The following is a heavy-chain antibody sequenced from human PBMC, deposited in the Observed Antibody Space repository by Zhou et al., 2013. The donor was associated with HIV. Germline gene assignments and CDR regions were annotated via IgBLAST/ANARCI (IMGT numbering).Heavy chain of an antibody. V-gene: IGHV1-8*02. D-gene: IGHD3-16*01. CDR1: VHNFNDYT. J-gene: IGHJ6*02. CDR2: MNPNSGNT. Sequence: QVQLLQSGGEVKKPGASVKVSCKASVHNFNDYTFTWVRQATGQGLEWMGWMNPNSGNTGFAQKFQGRVTMTRNTSISTAYMELSSLKSEDTAMYYCAREFMKTFGVLTPLVAYYYYGMDVWGQGTTVTVSS. CDR3: AREFMKTFGVLTPLVAYYYYGMDV.